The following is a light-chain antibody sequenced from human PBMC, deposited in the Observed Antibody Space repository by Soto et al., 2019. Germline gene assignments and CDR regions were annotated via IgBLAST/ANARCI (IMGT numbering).Light chain of an antibody. CDR1: QSINKY. CDR3: QYRGIWPQAAT. V-gene: IGKV3-11*01. CDR2: DAS. J-gene: IGKJ4*01. Sequence: ESVLPQSPVTLSLSPGERATLSCRAGQSINKYLAWYQQNPAHPPRLLNYDASNRASAIPVRFSGSGSGTAFTLTISSLEPEDSAVYYCQYRGIWPQAATFGGGTKVEIK.